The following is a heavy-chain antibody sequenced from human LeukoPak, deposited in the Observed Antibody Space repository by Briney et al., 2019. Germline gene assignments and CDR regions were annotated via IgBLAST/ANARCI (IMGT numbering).Heavy chain of an antibody. CDR3: AKDRSCTNDICHGDFGY. CDR1: GFTFSSYA. D-gene: IGHD2-8*01. CDR2: ISGSGGST. J-gene: IGHJ4*02. Sequence: GGSLRLSCAASGFTFSSYAVSWVRQAPGKGLEWVSSISGSGGSTYSADSVKGRFTISRDNSKNTLYLQMNSLRAEDAALYYCAKDRSCTNDICHGDFGYWGQGTLVTVSS. V-gene: IGHV3-23*01.